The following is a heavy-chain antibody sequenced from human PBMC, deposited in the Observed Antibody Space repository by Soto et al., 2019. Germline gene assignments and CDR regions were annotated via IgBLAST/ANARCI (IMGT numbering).Heavy chain of an antibody. CDR2: ISPKIGGA. V-gene: IGHV1-2*07. CDR1: GSTIRVYY. Sequence: APVRGCCRATGSTIRVYYIQRVRQDKGQGLEYMGWISPKIGGAACAHKSRGRVTMTRDTSVNLSYFHLSSLKSDATAVYFCASCHRWLRCRLGSLGKGTLVTVSS. CDR3: ASCHRWLRCRLGS. D-gene: IGHD3-9*01. J-gene: IGHJ5*02.